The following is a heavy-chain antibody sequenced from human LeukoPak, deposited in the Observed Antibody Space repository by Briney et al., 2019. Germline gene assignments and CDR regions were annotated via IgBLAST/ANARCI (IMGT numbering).Heavy chain of an antibody. CDR3: ARGGFAVAGIGACGY. D-gene: IGHD6-19*01. CDR1: GGSFSGYY. J-gene: IGHJ4*02. CDR2: INHSGST. V-gene: IGHV4-34*01. Sequence: SETLSLTCAVYGGSFSGYYWSWLRQPPGKGLEWIGEINHSGSTNYNPSLKSRVTISVDTSKNQFSLKLSSVTAADTAVYYCARGGFAVAGIGACGYWGQGTLVTVSS.